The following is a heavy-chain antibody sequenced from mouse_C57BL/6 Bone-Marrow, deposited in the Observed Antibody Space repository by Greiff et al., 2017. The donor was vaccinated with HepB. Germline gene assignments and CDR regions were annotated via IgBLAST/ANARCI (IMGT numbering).Heavy chain of an antibody. Sequence: VQVVESGPELVKPGASVKISCKASGYAFSSSWMNWVKQRPGKGLEWIGRIYPGDGDTNYNGKFKGKATLTADKSSSTAYMQLSSLTSEDSAVYFCARGNYSNPFAYWGQGTLVTVSA. CDR1: GYAFSSSW. CDR3: ARGNYSNPFAY. V-gene: IGHV1-82*01. J-gene: IGHJ3*01. CDR2: IYPGDGDT. D-gene: IGHD2-5*01.